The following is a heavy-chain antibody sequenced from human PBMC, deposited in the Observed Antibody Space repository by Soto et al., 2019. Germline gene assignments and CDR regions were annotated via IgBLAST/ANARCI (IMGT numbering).Heavy chain of an antibody. CDR3: ARGVGLWFGEYYDY. CDR1: GGSFSGYY. Sequence: SETLSLTCAVYGGSFSGYYWSWIRQPPGKGLEWIGEINHSGSTNYNPSLKSRVTISVDTSKNQFSLKLSSVTAADTAVYYCARGVGLWFGEYYDYWGQGTLVTVS. J-gene: IGHJ4*02. CDR2: INHSGST. V-gene: IGHV4-34*01. D-gene: IGHD3-10*01.